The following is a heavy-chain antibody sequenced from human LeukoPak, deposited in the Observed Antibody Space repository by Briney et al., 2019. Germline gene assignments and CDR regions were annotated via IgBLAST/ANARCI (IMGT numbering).Heavy chain of an antibody. Sequence: PSETLSLTCTVSGGSISSYYWTWIRQPPGKGLEWIGYIIYSGRTDYNPSLKSRVTISVDTSRNQFSLNLSSVTAADTAVYYCAKWGYYFDSSAHVVPTDDSWGHGTLVTVSS. V-gene: IGHV4-59*01. CDR3: AKWGYYFDSSAHVVPTDDS. D-gene: IGHD3-22*01. J-gene: IGHJ5*01. CDR2: IIYSGRT. CDR1: GGSISSYY.